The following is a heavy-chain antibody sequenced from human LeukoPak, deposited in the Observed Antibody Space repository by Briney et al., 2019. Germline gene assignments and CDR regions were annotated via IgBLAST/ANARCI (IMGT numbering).Heavy chain of an antibody. J-gene: IGHJ6*02. V-gene: IGHV1-2*02. D-gene: IGHD3-3*01. Sequence: ASVKVSCKASGYTFTGYYMHWVRQAPGQGLEWMGWINPNSGGTNYAQKFQGRVTMTRDTSISTAYMKLSRLRSDDTAVYYCARGSRIRFLEWLLNYYGMDVWGQGTTVTVSS. CDR2: INPNSGGT. CDR3: ARGSRIRFLEWLLNYYGMDV. CDR1: GYTFTGYY.